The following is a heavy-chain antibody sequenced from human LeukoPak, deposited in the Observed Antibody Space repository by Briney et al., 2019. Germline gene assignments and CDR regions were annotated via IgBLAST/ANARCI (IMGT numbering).Heavy chain of an antibody. CDR3: ARDGNIVANRAPYYFDY. D-gene: IGHD5-12*01. J-gene: IGHJ4*02. Sequence: SVKVSCTSSGGTFSSYAISWVRQAPGQGLEWMGGIIPIFGTANYAQKFQGRVTITADESTSTAYMELSSLRSEDTAVYYCARDGNIVANRAPYYFDYWGQGTLVTVSS. V-gene: IGHV1-69*13. CDR2: IIPIFGTA. CDR1: GGTFSSYA.